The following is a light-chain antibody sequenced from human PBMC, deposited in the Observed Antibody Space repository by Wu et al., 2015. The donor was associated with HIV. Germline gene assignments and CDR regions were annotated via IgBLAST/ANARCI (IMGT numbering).Light chain of an antibody. CDR1: QSVRSF. V-gene: IGKV1-39*01. Sequence: DIQMTQSPSSLSASIGDRVTITCRASQSVRSFLNWYQQTPGNAPKLLMFAASTLQSGVSSRFSGSGSGTDFTLTISSLQPEDFAPYYCQQSYSVPHSFGQGTKLEIK. CDR3: QQSYSVPHS. CDR2: AAS. J-gene: IGKJ2*03.